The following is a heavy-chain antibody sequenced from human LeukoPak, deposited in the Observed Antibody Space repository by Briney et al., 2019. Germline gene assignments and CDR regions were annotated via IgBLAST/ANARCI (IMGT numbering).Heavy chain of an antibody. Sequence: GGSLRLSCAASGFTFSSYEMNWVRRAPGKGLEWVSYISSSGSTIYYADSVKGRFTISRDNAKTSLYLQMNSLRAEDTAVYYCARDLSGVTGYTYGRGIDYWGQGTLVTVSS. CDR2: ISSSGSTI. V-gene: IGHV3-48*03. J-gene: IGHJ4*02. CDR3: ARDLSGVTGYTYGRGIDY. CDR1: GFTFSSYE. D-gene: IGHD5-18*01.